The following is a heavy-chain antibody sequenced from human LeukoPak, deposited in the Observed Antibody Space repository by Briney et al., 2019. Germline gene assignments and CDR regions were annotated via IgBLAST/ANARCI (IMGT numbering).Heavy chain of an antibody. CDR3: ARVLDLSKRGLDAFDI. CDR2: VCYSGST. CDR1: GGSISSDV. V-gene: IGHV4-59*01. J-gene: IGHJ3*02. D-gene: IGHD3-16*01. Sequence: PSETLSLTCTVSGGSISSDVWSWIRQPAGKGLGWSGDVCYSGSTNYNPSLKSRVPISVDTSKKQCSLKLTSAPAADTAVSSCARVLDLSKRGLDAFDIWGHGTMVTVSS.